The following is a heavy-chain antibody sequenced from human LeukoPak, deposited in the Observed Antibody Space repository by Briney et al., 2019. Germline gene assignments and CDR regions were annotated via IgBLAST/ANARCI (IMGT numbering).Heavy chain of an antibody. V-gene: IGHV1-3*01. CDR1: GYTFTSYA. CDR2: INAGNGNT. D-gene: IGHD3-10*01. CDR3: ARGPSSNSQLWFLWNCLDY. J-gene: IGHJ4*02. Sequence: ASVKVSCTASGYTFTSYAMHWVRQAPGQRLEWMGWINAGNGNTKYSQKFQGRVTITRDTSASTAYMELSSLRSEDTAVYYCARGPSSNSQLWFLWNCLDYWGQGTLVTVSS.